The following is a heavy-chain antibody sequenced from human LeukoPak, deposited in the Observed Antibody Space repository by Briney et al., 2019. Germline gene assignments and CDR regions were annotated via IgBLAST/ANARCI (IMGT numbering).Heavy chain of an antibody. D-gene: IGHD3-16*01. CDR2: INPNSGDT. CDR1: GYTFICYY. J-gene: IGHJ4*02. CDR3: ATQRGSYLWGTDFDY. V-gene: IGHV1-2*02. Sequence: ASVKVSCKASGYTFICYYMHWVRQAPGQGLEWMGWINPNSGDTKYSQKFQGRVTMTRDTSISTAYMELSRLRSDDTAVYYCATQRGSYLWGTDFDYWGQGTLVTVSS.